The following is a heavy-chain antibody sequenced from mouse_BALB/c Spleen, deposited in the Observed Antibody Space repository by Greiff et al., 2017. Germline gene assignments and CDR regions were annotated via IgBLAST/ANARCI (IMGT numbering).Heavy chain of an antibody. V-gene: IGHV3-2*02. Sequence: VQLQQSGPGLVKPSQSLSLTCTVTGYSITSDYAWNWIRQFPGNQLEWMGYISYSGSTSYNPSLKSRISITRDTSKNQFFLQLNSVTTEDTATYYCARPVVARWYFDVWGAGTTVTVSS. CDR3: ARPVVARWYFDV. J-gene: IGHJ1*01. D-gene: IGHD1-1*01. CDR2: ISYSGST. CDR1: GYSITSDYA.